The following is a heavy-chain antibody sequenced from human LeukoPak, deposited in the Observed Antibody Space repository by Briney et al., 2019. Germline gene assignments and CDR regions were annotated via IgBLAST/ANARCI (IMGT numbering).Heavy chain of an antibody. CDR1: GGSISSSSYY. Sequence: PSETLSLTCTVSGGSISSSSYYWGWIRQPPGKGLEWIGSIYYSGSTYYNPSLKSRVTISVDTSKNQFSLKLSSVTAADTAVYYCASRGGTTVTSPHYYYYYMDVWGKGTTVTISS. D-gene: IGHD4-17*01. V-gene: IGHV4-39*07. CDR2: IYYSGST. CDR3: ASRGGTTVTSPHYYYYYMDV. J-gene: IGHJ6*03.